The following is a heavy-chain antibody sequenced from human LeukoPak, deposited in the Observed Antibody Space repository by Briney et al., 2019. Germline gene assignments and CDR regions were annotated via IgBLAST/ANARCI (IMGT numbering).Heavy chain of an antibody. J-gene: IGHJ4*02. Sequence: GGSLGLSCAASGFTFRSHHMHWVRQAPGKGLEWVAVIWSDGSEKYYADPVKGRFTVSRDNSENSVYLQINSLKVEDTAVYYCARDHAGYFDYWGQGTLVTVSS. V-gene: IGHV3-33*01. CDR1: GFTFRSHH. CDR2: IWSDGSEK. CDR3: ARDHAGYFDY.